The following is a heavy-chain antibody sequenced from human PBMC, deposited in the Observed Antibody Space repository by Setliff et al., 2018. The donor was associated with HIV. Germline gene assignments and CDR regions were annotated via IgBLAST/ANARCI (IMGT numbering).Heavy chain of an antibody. CDR2: ISTFNGDT. V-gene: IGHV1-18*01. CDR1: GYSFINYG. D-gene: IGHD3-22*01. J-gene: IGHJ4*02. CDR3: ARDLLNYYDSSGHDY. Sequence: ASVKVSCKASGYSFINYGINWVRQAPGQGLEWMGWISTFNGDTNFAQKFQGRVSMTTETSTSTAYMELRSLRSDDTAVYYCARDLLNYYDSSGHDYWGQGTLVTVSS.